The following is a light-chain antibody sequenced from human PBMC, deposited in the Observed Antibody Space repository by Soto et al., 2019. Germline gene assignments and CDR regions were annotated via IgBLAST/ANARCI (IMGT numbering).Light chain of an antibody. V-gene: IGKV3-20*01. CDR1: QTISSW. CDR2: GAS. J-gene: IGKJ1*01. CDR3: QHYGSSRT. Sequence: TQSPSTLSGSVGDRVTITYRASQTISSWLAWYQQKPGQAPRLLIYGASSRATGIPDRFSGSGSGTDFTLTISRLEPEDFAVYYCQHYGSSRTFGQGTKVDIK.